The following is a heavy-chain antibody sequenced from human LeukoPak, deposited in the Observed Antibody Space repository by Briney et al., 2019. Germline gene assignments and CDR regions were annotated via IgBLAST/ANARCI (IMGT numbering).Heavy chain of an antibody. D-gene: IGHD1-26*01. CDR1: GFTFSSYS. V-gene: IGHV3-48*01. Sequence: GGSLRLSCAASGFTFSSYSMNWVRQAPGKGLEWVSYISSSSSTIYYADSVKGRFTISRDNAKNSLYLQMNSLRAEDTAVYYCGGDGPIVGATTVDWGQGTLVTVSS. CDR2: ISSSSSTI. CDR3: GGDGPIVGATTVD. J-gene: IGHJ4*02.